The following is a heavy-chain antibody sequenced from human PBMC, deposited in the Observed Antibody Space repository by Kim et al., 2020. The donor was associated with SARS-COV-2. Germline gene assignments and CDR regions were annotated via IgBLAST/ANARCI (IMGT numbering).Heavy chain of an antibody. Sequence: GGSLRLSCAASGFTFFNYAMSWVRQAPGKGLEWVSTVSGSGDRTYYADSVKGRFTISRDNSKNTLYLQMNSLRVEDTAIYFCAKDYNWDDGDAFDVWGQGTMVTVSS. D-gene: IGHD1-20*01. J-gene: IGHJ3*01. CDR1: GFTFFNYA. V-gene: IGHV3-23*01. CDR3: AKDYNWDDGDAFDV. CDR2: VSGSGDRT.